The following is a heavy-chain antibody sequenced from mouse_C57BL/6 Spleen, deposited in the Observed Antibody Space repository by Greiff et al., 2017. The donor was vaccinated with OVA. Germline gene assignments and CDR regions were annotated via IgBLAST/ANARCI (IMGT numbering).Heavy chain of an antibody. CDR1: GFTFTDYY. CDR3: ARWKDYYGSSYYAMDY. CDR2: ISNKANGYTT. V-gene: IGHV7-3*01. J-gene: IGHJ4*01. Sequence: EVHLVESGGLVQPGGSLSLSCAASGFTFTDYYMSWVRQPPGKALEWLGFISNKANGYTTEYSASVKGRFTISRDNSQSILYLQRNALRAEDSATYDCARWKDYYGSSYYAMDYWGQGTSATVSS. D-gene: IGHD1-1*01.